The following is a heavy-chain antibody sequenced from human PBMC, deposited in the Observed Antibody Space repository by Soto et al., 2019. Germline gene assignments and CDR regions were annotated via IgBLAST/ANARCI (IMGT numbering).Heavy chain of an antibody. D-gene: IGHD3-10*01. J-gene: IGHJ6*02. CDR3: ARQARPSTRNYYYYGMDV. Sequence: QVQLEQSGAEVKWPGSSVKVSCRPSGGTFGSYAVNWVRQAPGQGLEWMGGIIPIFDTTNFARKFQGRLRIIAYDSTSTAYMELSSLRSEDTAVYYCARQARPSTRNYYYYGMDVWGQGTTVTVSS. CDR1: GGTFGSYA. V-gene: IGHV1-69*01. CDR2: IIPIFDTT.